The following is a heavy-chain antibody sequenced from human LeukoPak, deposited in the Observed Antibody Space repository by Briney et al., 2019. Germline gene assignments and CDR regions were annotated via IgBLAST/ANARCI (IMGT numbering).Heavy chain of an antibody. V-gene: IGHV3-23*01. CDR3: AKWGDYDVLTGYYVSDY. CDR2: ISGSGGST. CDR1: GFTFSSYA. D-gene: IGHD3-9*01. J-gene: IGHJ4*02. Sequence: QPGGSLRLSCAASGFTFSSYAMSWVRQAPGKGLEWVSAISGSGGSTYYADSVKGRFTISRDNSKNTLYLQINSLRAEDTAVYYCAKWGDYDVLTGYYVSDYWGQGTLVTVSS.